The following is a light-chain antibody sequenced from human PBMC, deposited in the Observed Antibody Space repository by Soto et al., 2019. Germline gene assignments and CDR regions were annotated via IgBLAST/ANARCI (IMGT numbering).Light chain of an antibody. CDR1: QSVSRR. CDR2: GAS. V-gene: IGKV3-20*01. J-gene: IGKJ5*01. Sequence: EVVLTQSPGTLSLSPGGRATLSCRASQSVSRRLAWYQQRPGQSPRLLISGASMRASGVTVRFIGSGSGTDFTLTITRLEPEDFAVYYCQQYGGSPITFGLGTRLEIK. CDR3: QQYGGSPIT.